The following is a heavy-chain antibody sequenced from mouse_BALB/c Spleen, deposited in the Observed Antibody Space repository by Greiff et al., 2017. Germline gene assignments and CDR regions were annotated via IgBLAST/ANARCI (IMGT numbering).Heavy chain of an antibody. CDR1: GYAFTSSC. CDR2: IYPGDGDT. Sequence: VQLQQSGPELVTPGASVTISCKASGYAFTSSCMHWVQQRPGQGLEWIGRIYPGDGDTNYTGKFKGKATLTADKSSSTAYMQLSSLTSVDAAVYFCARGGSCDFDYWGQGTTLTVSS. V-gene: IGHV1-82*01. D-gene: IGHD1-1*02. CDR3: ARGGSCDFDY. J-gene: IGHJ2*01.